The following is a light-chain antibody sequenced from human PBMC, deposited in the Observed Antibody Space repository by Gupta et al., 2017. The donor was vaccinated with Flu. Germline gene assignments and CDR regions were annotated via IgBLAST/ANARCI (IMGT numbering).Light chain of an antibody. CDR2: ENN. Sequence: SVSTQLPSLAPAPGQHVTISCPASTSNIASNYVSWYQHLPGTAPKLLIYENNQRPSGIPDRFSGSKSGTSATLAIAGLQTGDEADYYCETWDNTLSAGVFGGGTKLTVL. CDR3: ETWDNTLSAGV. CDR1: TSNIASNY. V-gene: IGLV1-51*01. J-gene: IGLJ2*01.